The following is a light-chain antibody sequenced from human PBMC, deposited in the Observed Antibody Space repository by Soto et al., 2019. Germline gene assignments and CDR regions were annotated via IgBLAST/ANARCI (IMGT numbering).Light chain of an antibody. V-gene: IGKV3-15*01. CDR3: QQYNKWPLT. CDR1: QSVDSN. Sequence: EIVMTQSPATLSVSPGERATLSCMASQSVDSNLAWYQQKPGQAPRLLIFGASTRATGIPARFSGSGSGTEFTLTISSLQSEDFAVYYCQQYNKWPLTFGGGTKVDIK. CDR2: GAS. J-gene: IGKJ4*01.